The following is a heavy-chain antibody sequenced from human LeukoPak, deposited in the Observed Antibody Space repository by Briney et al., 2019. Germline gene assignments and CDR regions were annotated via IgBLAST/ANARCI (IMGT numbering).Heavy chain of an antibody. CDR1: GGSISSYY. CDR2: IYTSGST. CDR3: ARAHSSSWYGNWFDP. V-gene: IGHV4-4*07. J-gene: IGHJ5*02. D-gene: IGHD6-13*01. Sequence: SETLSLTCTVSGGSISSYYWSWIRQPAGKGLGWIGRIYTSGSTNYNPSLKSRVTMSVDTSKNQFSLKLSSVTAADTAVYYCARAHSSSWYGNWFDPWGQGTLVTVSS.